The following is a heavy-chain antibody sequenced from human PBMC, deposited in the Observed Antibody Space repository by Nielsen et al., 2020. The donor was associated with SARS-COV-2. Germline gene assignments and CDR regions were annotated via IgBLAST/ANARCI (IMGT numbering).Heavy chain of an antibody. Sequence: GESLKISCAASGFTFNNFAMNWVRQAPGKGLEWVSAISSSSSYIYYADSVKGRFTISRDNAKNSLYLQMNSLRAEDTAVYYCTGSRGPFDYWGQGTLVTVSS. CDR2: ISSSSSYI. CDR3: TGSRGPFDY. V-gene: IGHV3-21*01. CDR1: GFTFNNFA. J-gene: IGHJ4*02.